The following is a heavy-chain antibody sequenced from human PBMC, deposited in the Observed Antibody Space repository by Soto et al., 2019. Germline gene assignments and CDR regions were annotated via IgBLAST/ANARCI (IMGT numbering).Heavy chain of an antibody. D-gene: IGHD3-16*01. V-gene: IGHV3-74*01. CDR2: IKSDGSST. CDR1: GFIFSNHW. J-gene: IGHJ5*02. Sequence: GGSLRLSCSASGFIFSNHWMHWVRQTPGKGLMWVSRIKSDGSSTTYADSVRGRFTTSRDNAKNTLYLQMNSLRAEDTAVYYCARAPFLYDVVSIGWFDPWGQRTLVTVSS. CDR3: ARAPFLYDVVSIGWFDP.